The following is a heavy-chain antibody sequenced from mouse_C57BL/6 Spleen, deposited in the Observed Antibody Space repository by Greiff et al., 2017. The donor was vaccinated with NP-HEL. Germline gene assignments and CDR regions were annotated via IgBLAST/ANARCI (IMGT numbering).Heavy chain of an antibody. Sequence: VKLQESGPELVKPGASVKISCKASGYAFSSSWMNWVKQRPGKGLEWIGRIYPGDGDTNYNGKFKGKATLTADKSSSTAYMQLSSLTSEDSAVYVCARSTYYSNYTWFAYWGQGTLVTVSA. V-gene: IGHV1-82*01. D-gene: IGHD2-5*01. J-gene: IGHJ3*01. CDR3: ARSTYYSNYTWFAY. CDR1: GYAFSSSW. CDR2: IYPGDGDT.